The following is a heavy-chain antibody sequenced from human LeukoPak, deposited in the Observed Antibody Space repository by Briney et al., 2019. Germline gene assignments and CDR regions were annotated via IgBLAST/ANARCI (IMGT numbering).Heavy chain of an antibody. V-gene: IGHV3-30*02. CDR1: GFTFSSYS. CDR3: AKDFIRILALIPWDY. J-gene: IGHJ4*02. CDR2: IRRDGDVI. Sequence: GGSLRLSCAASGFTFSSYSMNWVRQAPGKGLEWVAFIRRDGDVIYYADSVKGRFTTSRDNSRNMVYLRLNSPRPEDTAIYYCAKDFIRILALIPWDYWGQGTLVTVSP. D-gene: IGHD2-21*01.